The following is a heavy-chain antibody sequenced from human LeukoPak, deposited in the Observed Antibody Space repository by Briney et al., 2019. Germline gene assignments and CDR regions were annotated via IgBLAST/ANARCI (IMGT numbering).Heavy chain of an antibody. CDR1: GFTFGSYA. J-gene: IGHJ3*02. Sequence: GGSLRLSCAASGFTFGSYAMSWVRQAPGKGLEWVAVIWYDGSNKYYADSVKGRFTISRDNSKNTLYLQMNSLRAEDTAVYYCARDSAVGASSYAFDIWGQGTMVTVSS. V-gene: IGHV3-33*08. CDR3: ARDSAVGASSYAFDI. CDR2: IWYDGSNK. D-gene: IGHD1-26*01.